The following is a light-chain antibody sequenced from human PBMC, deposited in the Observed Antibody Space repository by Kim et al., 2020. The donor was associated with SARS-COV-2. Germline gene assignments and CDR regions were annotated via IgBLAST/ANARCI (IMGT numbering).Light chain of an antibody. Sequence: SSELTQPPSMSVAPGKTATITCGGNNIGSKSVHWYQQKPGQAPMLVISYDTDRPSGIPERFSGSNSGNTATLTISGVEAGEAGDEADYYCQVWDSSSAHVVFGGGTQLTVL. J-gene: IGLJ2*01. CDR2: YDT. CDR3: QVWDSSSAHVV. CDR1: NIGSKS. V-gene: IGLV3-21*04.